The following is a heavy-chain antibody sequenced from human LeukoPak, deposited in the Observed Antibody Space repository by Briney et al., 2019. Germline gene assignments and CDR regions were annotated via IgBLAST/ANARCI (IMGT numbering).Heavy chain of an antibody. J-gene: IGHJ2*01. CDR1: GFAFSDHY. CDR3: ARDDVLSLGISFDL. V-gene: IGHV3-11*04. Sequence: GGSLRLSCAASGFAFSDHYMSWIRQAPGKGLEWVSYISGSGSSIYYADSVEGRFTISRDNAKHSLYLQMNSLRAEDTAVYYCARDDVLSLGISFDLWGRGTLVTVSS. D-gene: IGHD3-10*02. CDR2: ISGSGSSI.